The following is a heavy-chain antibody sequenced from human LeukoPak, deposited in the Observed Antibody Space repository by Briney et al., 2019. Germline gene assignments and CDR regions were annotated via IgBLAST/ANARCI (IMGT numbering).Heavy chain of an antibody. CDR1: GYTFTGYY. V-gene: IGHV1-2*02. J-gene: IGHJ4*02. D-gene: IGHD4-17*01. CDR3: ARVTYGDYPPGY. Sequence: ASVKVSCKASGYTFTGYYMHWVRQAPGQGLEWMGWINPNSGGTNYAQKFQGRVTMTRDTSISTAYMELSRLGSDDTAVYYCARVTYGDYPPGYWGQGTLVTVSS. CDR2: INPNSGGT.